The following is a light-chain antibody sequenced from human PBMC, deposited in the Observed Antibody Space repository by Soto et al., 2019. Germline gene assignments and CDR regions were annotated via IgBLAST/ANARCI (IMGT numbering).Light chain of an antibody. J-gene: IGLJ2*01. V-gene: IGLV9-49*01. CDR3: GADRGSSFV. CDR2: VGTGGIVG. CDR1: SGYSQYK. Sequence: QSVLTQPPSALASLGDSVTLTCTLSSGYSQYKVDWYQQRPGKGPRFVMRVGTGGIVGSKGDGIPDRFSVLGSGLNQYLTIKNIQEEDESDYHCGADRGSSFVFGGGTKLTVL.